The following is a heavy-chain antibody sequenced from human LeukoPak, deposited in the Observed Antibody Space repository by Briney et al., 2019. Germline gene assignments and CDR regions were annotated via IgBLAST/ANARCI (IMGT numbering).Heavy chain of an antibody. J-gene: IGHJ4*02. CDR3: ARGGGVLYYYDSSGYNYFDY. Sequence: SETLSLTCTVSGGSISSSSYYWGWIRQPPGKGLEWIGSIYYSGSTYYNPSLKSRVTISVDTSKKQFSLKLSTVTAADTAVYYCARGGGVLYYYDSSGYNYFDYWGQGTLVTVSS. CDR2: IYYSGST. V-gene: IGHV4-39*07. D-gene: IGHD3-22*01. CDR1: GGSISSSSYY.